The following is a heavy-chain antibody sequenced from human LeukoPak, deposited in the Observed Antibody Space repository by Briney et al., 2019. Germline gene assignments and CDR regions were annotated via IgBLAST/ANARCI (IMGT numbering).Heavy chain of an antibody. CDR3: TRLSHVAGAPKASWFDP. J-gene: IGHJ5*02. V-gene: IGHV4-38-2*02. D-gene: IGHD1-26*01. Sequence: NASETLSLTCTVSAYSISNGFAWGWIRQPPGKGLEWIASIYHSGTTYYNPSLKSRVTMSVDTSKNQFSLRLSSVTAADTAVYYCTRLSHVAGAPKASWFDPWGQGTLVTVSS. CDR2: IYHSGTT. CDR1: AYSISNGFA.